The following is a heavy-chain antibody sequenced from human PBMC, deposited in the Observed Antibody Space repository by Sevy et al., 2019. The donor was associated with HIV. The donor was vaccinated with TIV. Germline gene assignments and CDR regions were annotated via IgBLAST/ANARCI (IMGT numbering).Heavy chain of an antibody. V-gene: IGHV1-2*02. CDR2: INPNSGGT. CDR3: ARSYDSSGSYYYYYGMDV. J-gene: IGHJ6*02. D-gene: IGHD3-22*01. Sequence: ASVKVSCKASGYTFTGYYMHWVRQAPGQGLEWMGWINPNSGGTNYAQKFQGRVTMTRGTSISTAYMELGRLGSDDTAVYYCARSYDSSGSYYYYYGMDVWGQGTTVTVSS. CDR1: GYTFTGYY.